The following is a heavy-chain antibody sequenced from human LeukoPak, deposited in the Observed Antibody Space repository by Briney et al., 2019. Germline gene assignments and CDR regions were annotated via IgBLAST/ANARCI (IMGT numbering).Heavy chain of an antibody. CDR1: GYTFTSYG. Sequence: GASVKVSCKASGYTFTSYGISWVRQAPGQGLEWMGWISAYNGNTNYAQKLQGRVTMTTDTSTSTAYMELRSLRSDDTAVYYCARSQDIVVVPAAPGAFDYWGQGTLVTVSS. CDR2: ISAYNGNT. CDR3: ARSQDIVVVPAAPGAFDY. V-gene: IGHV1-18*01. J-gene: IGHJ4*02. D-gene: IGHD2-2*01.